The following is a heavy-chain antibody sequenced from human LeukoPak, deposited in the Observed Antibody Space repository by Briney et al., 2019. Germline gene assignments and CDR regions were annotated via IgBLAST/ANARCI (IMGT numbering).Heavy chain of an antibody. CDR2: IYYSGST. CDR1: GGSVSSSRFH. J-gene: IGHJ3*02. V-gene: IGHV4-39*07. D-gene: IGHD3-10*01. Sequence: SETLSLTCTLSGGSVSSSRFHWGWIRQPPGKGLEWIGNIYYSGSTSYKPSLESRVTMSLDTPKNQFSLTLRSLNAADTAVYYCATPSGNAFDIWGQGIMVTVSS. CDR3: ATPSGNAFDI.